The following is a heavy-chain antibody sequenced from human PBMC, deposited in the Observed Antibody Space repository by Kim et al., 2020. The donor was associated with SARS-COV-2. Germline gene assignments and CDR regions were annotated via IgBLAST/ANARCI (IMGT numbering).Heavy chain of an antibody. CDR3: AREGYCSSTSCYYYGMDV. D-gene: IGHD2-2*01. J-gene: IGHJ6*02. Sequence: KGRVTITVDTSKNQFSLKLSSVTAADTAVYYCAREGYCSSTSCYYYGMDVWGQGTTVTVSS. V-gene: IGHV4-59*01.